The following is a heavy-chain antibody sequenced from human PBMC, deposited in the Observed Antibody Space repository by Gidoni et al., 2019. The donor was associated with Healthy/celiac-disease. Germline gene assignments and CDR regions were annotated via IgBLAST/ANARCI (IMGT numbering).Heavy chain of an antibody. CDR1: GYTFTSYY. D-gene: IGHD3-3*01. CDR2: INPSGGST. V-gene: IGHV1-46*01. Sequence: QVQLVQSGAEVKKPGASVKFSCKASGYTFTSYYMHGVRQAPGQGLEWMGIINPSGGSTSYAQKFQGRVTMTRDTSTSTVYMELSSLRSEDTAVYYCAREIITIFGVAPNPLDYWGQGTLVTVSS. CDR3: AREIITIFGVAPNPLDY. J-gene: IGHJ4*02.